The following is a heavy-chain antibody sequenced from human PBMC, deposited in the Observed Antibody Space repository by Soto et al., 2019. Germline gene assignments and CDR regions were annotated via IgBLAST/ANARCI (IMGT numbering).Heavy chain of an antibody. CDR1: GFTFSGFT. V-gene: IGHV3-23*01. CDR2: VVGSGPST. D-gene: IGHD2-21*02. Sequence: EVQMLESGGGLVQPGGSLRLSCAASGFTFSGFTISWVRQAPGQGLEGVSAVVGSGPSTYYADSVKGRFTISRDNSKNTLYLQMNSLRADDTAVYYCARDNWNTVTAYWGQGTLVTVSS. CDR3: ARDNWNTVTAY. J-gene: IGHJ4*02.